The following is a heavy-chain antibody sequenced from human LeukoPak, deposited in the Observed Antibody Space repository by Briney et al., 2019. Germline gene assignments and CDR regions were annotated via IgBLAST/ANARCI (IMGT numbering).Heavy chain of an antibody. D-gene: IGHD3-22*01. CDR2: IYHSGST. Sequence: SETLSLTCTVSGGSISSSSYYWGWIRQPPGKGLEWIGSIYHSGSTYYNPSLKSRVTISVDTSKNQFSLKLSSVTAADTAVYYCARIFSSGYYRDAFDIWGQGTMVTVSS. CDR3: ARIFSSGYYRDAFDI. J-gene: IGHJ3*02. CDR1: GGSISSSSYY. V-gene: IGHV4-39*07.